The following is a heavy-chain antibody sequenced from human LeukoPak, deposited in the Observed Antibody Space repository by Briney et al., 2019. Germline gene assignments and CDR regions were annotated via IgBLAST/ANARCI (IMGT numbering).Heavy chain of an antibody. V-gene: IGHV4-59*01. CDR3: ARVYYYGSGSYYPNYFDY. D-gene: IGHD3-10*01. CDR2: IYYSGST. Sequence: SETLSLTCTVSGGSISSYYWSWIRQPPGKGLEWIGYIYYSGSTNYNPSLKSRVTISVDTSKNQFSLKLSSVTAADTAVYYCARVYYYGSGSYYPNYFDYWGQGTLVTVSS. CDR1: GGSISSYY. J-gene: IGHJ4*02.